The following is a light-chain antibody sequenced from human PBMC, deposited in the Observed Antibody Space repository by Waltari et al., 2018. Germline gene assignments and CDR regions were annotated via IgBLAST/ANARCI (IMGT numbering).Light chain of an antibody. CDR2: EVS. CDR1: SSDIGGYKY. J-gene: IGLJ2*01. Sequence: QSALTQPASVSGSPGQSITISCTGTSSDIGGYKYVSWYQQHPGKAPKLMIYEVSNRPSGVSNRFSGSKSGNTASLTASGLQAEDEADYYCSSHTTIASHVIFGGGTKVTVL. CDR3: SSHTTIASHVI. V-gene: IGLV2-14*01.